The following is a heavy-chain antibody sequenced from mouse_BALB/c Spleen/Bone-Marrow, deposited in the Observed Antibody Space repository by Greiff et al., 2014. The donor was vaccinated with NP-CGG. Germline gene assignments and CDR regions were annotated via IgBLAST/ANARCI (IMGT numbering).Heavy chain of an antibody. D-gene: IGHD2-1*01. Sequence: EVKLQESGPELVKPGASVKMSCKASGYTFTDYYMDWVKQSHGESFEWIGRVNPYNGGTSYNQKFKGKATLTVDKSSSTAYMELNSLTSEDSAVYYCAISPYGNFYAMDYWGQGTSATVSS. J-gene: IGHJ4*01. CDR3: AISPYGNFYAMDY. CDR1: GYTFTDYY. CDR2: VNPYNGGT. V-gene: IGHV1-19*01.